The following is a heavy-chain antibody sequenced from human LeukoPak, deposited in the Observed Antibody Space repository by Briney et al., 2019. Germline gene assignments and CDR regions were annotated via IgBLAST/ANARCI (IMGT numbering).Heavy chain of an antibody. D-gene: IGHD2-2*01. J-gene: IGHJ6*03. CDR2: INPSGGST. CDR1: GYTFTSYY. V-gene: IGHV1-46*01. CDR3: ARGRKDCSSTSCYFRGYYYYYMDV. Sequence: ASVKVSCKASGYTFTSYYMHWVRQAPGQGLEWMGIINPSGGSTSYAQKFQGRVTMTRNTSISTAYMELSSLRSEDTAVYYCARGRKDCSSTSCYFRGYYYYYMDVWGKGTTVTISS.